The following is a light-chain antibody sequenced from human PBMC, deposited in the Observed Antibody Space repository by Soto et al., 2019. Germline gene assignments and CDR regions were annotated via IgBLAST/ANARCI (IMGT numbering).Light chain of an antibody. Sequence: QSALTQPASVSGSPGQSITISCTGTSSDVGGYNYVSWYQQHPGKAPKLMIYDDSNRPSGVSNRFSGSKSGTTASLTISGLQAEDEADYYCSSYTSSSTYVVFGGGTKLTVL. J-gene: IGLJ2*01. CDR1: SSDVGGYNY. V-gene: IGLV2-14*01. CDR2: DDS. CDR3: SSYTSSSTYVV.